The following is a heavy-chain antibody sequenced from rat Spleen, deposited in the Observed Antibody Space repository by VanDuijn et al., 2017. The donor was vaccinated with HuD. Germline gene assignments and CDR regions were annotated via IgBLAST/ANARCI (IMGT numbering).Heavy chain of an antibody. CDR2: ISYGDSSGHSST. CDR1: GFTFSDYG. D-gene: IGHD1-5*01. J-gene: IGHJ4*01. V-gene: IGHV5-29*01. Sequence: EVQLVKSGGGLVQPGRSLKLSCAASGFTFSDYGVAWVRQALTKGLEWVATISYGDSSGHSSTYYRDSVKGRFTISRDNAKSTLSLQMDSLRSEDTATYYCARWRRYNTHYYVMDVWGQGASVTVSS. CDR3: ARWRRYNTHYYVMDV.